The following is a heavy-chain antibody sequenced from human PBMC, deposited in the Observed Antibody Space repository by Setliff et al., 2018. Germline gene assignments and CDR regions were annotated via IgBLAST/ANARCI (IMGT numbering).Heavy chain of an antibody. CDR2: INHSGTT. CDR1: GVSFSDYY. D-gene: IGHD3-16*01. Sequence: SETLSLTCTVYGVSFSDYYWGWVRQSPGKGLDWIGEINHSGTTNYDPSLEGRISISVDTSKRQFSLKLSSVTAADTAVYYCARSMIQRNYYCGLDVWGQGTTVTVSS. J-gene: IGHJ6*02. CDR3: ARSMIQRNYYCGLDV. V-gene: IGHV4-34*10.